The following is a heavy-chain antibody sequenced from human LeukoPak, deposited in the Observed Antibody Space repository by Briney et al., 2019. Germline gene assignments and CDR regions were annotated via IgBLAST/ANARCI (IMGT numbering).Heavy chain of an antibody. J-gene: IGHJ4*02. V-gene: IGHV4-39*01. CDR1: GGSIGSSSYY. D-gene: IGHD5-18*01. Sequence: SETLSLTCTVSGGSIGSSSYYWGWIRQPPGKGLEWIGSIYYSGSTYYNPSLKSRVTISVDTSKNQFSLKLSSVTAADTAVYYCARLQPNLFDYWGQGTLVTVSS. CDR3: ARLQPNLFDY. CDR2: IYYSGST.